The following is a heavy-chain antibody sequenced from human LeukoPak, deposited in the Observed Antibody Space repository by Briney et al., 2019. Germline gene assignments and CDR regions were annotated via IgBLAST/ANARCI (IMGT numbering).Heavy chain of an antibody. V-gene: IGHV3-30*02. CDR2: IRNDGSNK. J-gene: IGHJ4*02. D-gene: IGHD3-10*01. CDR3: AKDFLKSITLIRGVRSWVGYFDS. CDR1: GFTFTNYG. Sequence: GGSLRLSCGASGFTFTNYGMHWVRQAPGKGLEWVAFIRNDGSNKYYAESVKGRFTISRDNSKNTLYLQMNSLRVEDTAVCYCAKDFLKSITLIRGVRSWVGYFDSWGQGTLVAVSS.